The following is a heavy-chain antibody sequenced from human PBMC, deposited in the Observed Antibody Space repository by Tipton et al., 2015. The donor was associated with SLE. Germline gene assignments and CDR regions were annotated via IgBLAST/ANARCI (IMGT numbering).Heavy chain of an antibody. CDR3: SRGMLTWRGAVLGVDV. CDR2: ISYGGGT. D-gene: IGHD2-8*01. V-gene: IGHV4-59*08. CDR1: GGSVSSNS. J-gene: IGHJ6*02. Sequence: TLSLTCSVSGGSVSSNSWIWIRQPPGKGLDWIGYISYGGGTNYNPSLKSRVTISVDMAKNQFSLKLTSVTAADSAVYYCSRGMLTWRGAVLGVDVRGRGALVTVSS.